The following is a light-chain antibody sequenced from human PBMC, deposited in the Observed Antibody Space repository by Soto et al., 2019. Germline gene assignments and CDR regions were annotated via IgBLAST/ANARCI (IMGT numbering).Light chain of an antibody. V-gene: IGKV3-11*01. Sequence: EIVLTQSPATLSLSPGERATLSCMATQSVRSSLAWYLQQPGQAPRLLIYDASKRATGIPARFSGSGSGTDFTLTISSLEPKDFAVYYCQQRSNWPGTFGQGTKVDIK. CDR1: QSVRSS. J-gene: IGKJ1*01. CDR2: DAS. CDR3: QQRSNWPGT.